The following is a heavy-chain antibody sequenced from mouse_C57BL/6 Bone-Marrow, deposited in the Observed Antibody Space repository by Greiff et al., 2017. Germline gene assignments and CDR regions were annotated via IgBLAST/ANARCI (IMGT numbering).Heavy chain of an antibody. CDR3: ARPYYSNYWYVDV. D-gene: IGHD2-5*01. CDR2: IYPGSGST. V-gene: IGHV1-55*01. J-gene: IGHJ1*03. CDR1: GYTFTSYW. Sequence: QVHVKQSGAELVKPGASVKMSCKASGYTFTSYWITWVKQRPGQGLEWIGDIYPGSGSTNYTEKVKSKATLTVDTSSSTAYMQLSSLTSEDSAVYYCARPYYSNYWYVDVWGTGTTVTVSS.